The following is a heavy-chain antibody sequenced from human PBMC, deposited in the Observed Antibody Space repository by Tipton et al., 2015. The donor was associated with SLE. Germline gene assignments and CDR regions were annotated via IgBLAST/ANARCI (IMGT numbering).Heavy chain of an antibody. CDR1: GFTFSTSA. CDR2: IWYDGSNK. CDR3: AGGRGGEFLDY. D-gene: IGHD3-16*01. V-gene: IGHV3-33*03. J-gene: IGHJ4*02. Sequence: RSLRLSCAASGFTFSTSAMHWVRQAPGKGLEWVAVIWYDGSNKFYADSVKGRFTISRDNSKNTVSLQMNSLRVEDTAVYFCAGGRGGEFLDYWGQGTLVTVSS.